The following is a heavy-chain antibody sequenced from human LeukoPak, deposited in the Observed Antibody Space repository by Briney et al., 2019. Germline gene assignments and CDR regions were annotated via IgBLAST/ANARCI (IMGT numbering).Heavy chain of an antibody. D-gene: IGHD2-15*01. CDR1: GFTFSNYW. Sequence: GGSLRLSCAASGFTFSNYWMTCVRQARGKGREGGADIKQDGTGNYYVDSVTGRFTISRDNAETSLYLQMNSLRAEDTAVCYCTRDTGCPGGTCYSFYDYWGQGTLVTVSS. CDR2: IKQDGTGN. CDR3: TRDTGCPGGTCYSFYDY. V-gene: IGHV3-7*01. J-gene: IGHJ4*02.